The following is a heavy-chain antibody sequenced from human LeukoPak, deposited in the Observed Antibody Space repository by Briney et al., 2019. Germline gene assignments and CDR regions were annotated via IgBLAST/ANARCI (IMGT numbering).Heavy chain of an antibody. V-gene: IGHV4-61*08. CDR1: GGSISSGGYY. Sequence: SETLSLTCSVSGGSISSGGYYWSWIRQHPGKGLEWIGYIYYSGSTNYNPSLKSRVTISVDTSKNQFSLKLSSVTAADTAVYYCARLAYCGGDCYRDAFDIWGQGTMVTVSS. CDR3: ARLAYCGGDCYRDAFDI. J-gene: IGHJ3*02. CDR2: IYYSGST. D-gene: IGHD2-21*02.